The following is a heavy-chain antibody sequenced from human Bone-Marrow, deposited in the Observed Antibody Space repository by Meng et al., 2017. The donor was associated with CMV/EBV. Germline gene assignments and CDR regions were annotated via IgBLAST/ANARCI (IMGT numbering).Heavy chain of an antibody. D-gene: IGHD3-3*01. Sequence: ASVKVSCKASGYTFTSYYMHWVRQAPGQGLEWMGIINPSGGSTSYAQKFQGRVTMTRDTSTSTVYMELSSLRSEDTAVYYCARESDFWSGYLLNMDVWGQGTTVTVSS. V-gene: IGHV1-46*01. CDR1: GYTFTSYY. CDR3: ARESDFWSGYLLNMDV. J-gene: IGHJ6*02. CDR2: INPSGGST.